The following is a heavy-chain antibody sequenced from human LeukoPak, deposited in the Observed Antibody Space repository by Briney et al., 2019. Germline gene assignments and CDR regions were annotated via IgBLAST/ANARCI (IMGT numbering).Heavy chain of an antibody. CDR3: ARDRPYYGSGSSGFDP. CDR2: IYYSGST. D-gene: IGHD3-10*01. J-gene: IGHJ5*02. Sequence: SETLSLTCTVSGGSISSYYWSWIRQPPGKGLEWIGYIYYSGSTNYNPSLKSRVTISVDTSKNQFSLKLSSVTAADAAVYYCARDRPYYGSGSSGFDPWGQGTLVTVSS. CDR1: GGSISSYY. V-gene: IGHV4-59*01.